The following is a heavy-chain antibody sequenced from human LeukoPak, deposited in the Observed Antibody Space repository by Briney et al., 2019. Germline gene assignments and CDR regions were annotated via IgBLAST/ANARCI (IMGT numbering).Heavy chain of an antibody. D-gene: IGHD2-8*01. CDR2: IYYSGST. V-gene: IGHV4-59*01. CDR3: AKDRCSNGVGCYYYYMDV. J-gene: IGHJ6*03. CDR1: GGSISSYY. Sequence: SSETLSLTCTVSGGSISSYYWSWIRQPPGKGLEWIGYIYYSGSTNYNPSLKSRVTISVDTSKNQFSLKLSSVTAADTAVYYCAKDRCSNGVGCYYYYMDVWGKGTTVTISS.